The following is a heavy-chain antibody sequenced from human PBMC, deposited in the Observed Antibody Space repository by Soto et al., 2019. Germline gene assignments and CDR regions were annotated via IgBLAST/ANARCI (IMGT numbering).Heavy chain of an antibody. D-gene: IGHD6-19*01. CDR3: ARDRGVGGWYDY. CDR1: GGSISSGGYY. Sequence: QVQLQESGPGLVKPSQTLSLTCTVSGGSISSGGYYWSWIRQHPGKGLEWIGYIYYSGSTYYNPSLKSRVTISVATSKNQFSRKLSSVTAADTAVYYCARDRGVGGWYDYWGQGTLVTVSS. J-gene: IGHJ4*02. CDR2: IYYSGST. V-gene: IGHV4-31*03.